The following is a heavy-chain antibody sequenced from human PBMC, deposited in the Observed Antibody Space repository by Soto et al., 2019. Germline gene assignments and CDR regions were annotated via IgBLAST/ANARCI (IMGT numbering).Heavy chain of an antibody. V-gene: IGHV1-8*01. CDR1: GYTFTSYD. Sequence: ASVKVSCKASGYTFTSYDINWVRQATGQGLEWMGWMNPNSGNTGYAQKFQGRLTITKDTSKNQVVLTMTNMDPVDTATYYCAHILRNGLGGKAGSPRFDIWGQGTMVTVSS. D-gene: IGHD2-15*01. CDR3: AHILRNGLGGKAGSPRFDI. J-gene: IGHJ3*02. CDR2: MNPNSGNT.